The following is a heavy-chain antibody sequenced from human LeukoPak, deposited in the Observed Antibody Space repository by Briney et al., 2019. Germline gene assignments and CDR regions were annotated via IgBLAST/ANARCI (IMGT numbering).Heavy chain of an antibody. CDR3: ARARSTYYYDSSGYYRPAASAAFDY. J-gene: IGHJ4*02. V-gene: IGHV1-18*01. CDR2: ISAYNGNT. CDR1: GYTFTSYG. Sequence: ASVKVSCKASGYTFTSYGISWVRQAPGQGLEWMGWISAYNGNTNYAQKPQGRVTMTTDTSTSTAYMELRSLRSDDTAVYYCARARSTYYYDSSGYYRPAASAAFDYWGQGTLVTVSS. D-gene: IGHD3-22*01.